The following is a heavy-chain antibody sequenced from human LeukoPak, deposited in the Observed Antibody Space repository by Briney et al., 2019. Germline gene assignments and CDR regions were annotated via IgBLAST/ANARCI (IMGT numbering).Heavy chain of an antibody. CDR3: AGEAGNYAEGAFDI. Sequence: PSETLSLTCTVSGGSISSYYWSWIRQPPGKGLEWIGYIYYSGSTNYNPSLKSRVTISVDTSKNQFSLKLSSVTAADTAVYYCAGEAGNYAEGAFDIWGQGTMVTVSS. J-gene: IGHJ3*02. D-gene: IGHD1-7*01. V-gene: IGHV4-59*01. CDR2: IYYSGST. CDR1: GGSISSYY.